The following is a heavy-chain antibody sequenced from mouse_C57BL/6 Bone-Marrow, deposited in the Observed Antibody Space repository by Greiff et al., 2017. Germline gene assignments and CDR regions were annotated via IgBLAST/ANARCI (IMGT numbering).Heavy chain of an antibody. D-gene: IGHD1-1*01. CDR2: IWWDDAK. CDR1: GFSLSTFGMG. J-gene: IGHJ2*01. V-gene: IGHV8-8*01. CDR3: ARSDGSSYSFDY. Sequence: QVTLKVSGPGILQPSQTLSLSCSFSGFSLSTFGMGVVWIRQPSGKGLEWLVHIWWDDAKYYNPVLKSWPTTSKDTSKNQVFLKSANVDAADTATYYCARSDGSSYSFDYWGQGTTLTVSS.